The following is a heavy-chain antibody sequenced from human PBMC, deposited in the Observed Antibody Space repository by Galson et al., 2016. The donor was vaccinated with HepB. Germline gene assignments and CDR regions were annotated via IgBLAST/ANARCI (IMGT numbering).Heavy chain of an antibody. V-gene: IGHV3-23*01. D-gene: IGHD3-22*01. Sequence: SLRLSCAGSGFNFKTYAMNWIRQAPGKGPEWVSGVSGSSHNIKYADSVQGRFTISRDNSENTLFLQMNNLGVEDTAVYYCARSSGHYYWTPDYFDSWGQGTLVTVSS. J-gene: IGHJ4*02. CDR3: ARSSGHYYWTPDYFDS. CDR2: VSGSSHNI. CDR1: GFNFKTYA.